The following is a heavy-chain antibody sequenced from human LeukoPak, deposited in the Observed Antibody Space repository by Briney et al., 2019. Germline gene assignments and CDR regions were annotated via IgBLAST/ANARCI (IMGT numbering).Heavy chain of an antibody. CDR3: AKIVVGMFDP. J-gene: IGHJ5*02. D-gene: IGHD1-26*01. CDR1: CASISSHF. Sequence: NPSETLSLTCTVTCASISSHFWCLIRQTPGEGLEWLGETYDRGRPSYPRSLRSRVSMSVTTSSSQFSRNLRSVTATDTAVYYSAKIVVGMFDPWGQGTLVSASS. CDR2: TYDRGRP. V-gene: IGHV4-59*11.